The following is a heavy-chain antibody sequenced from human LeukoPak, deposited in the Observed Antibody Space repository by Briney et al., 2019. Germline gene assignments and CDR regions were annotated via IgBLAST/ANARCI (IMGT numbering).Heavy chain of an antibody. CDR1: GYTFTSYG. Sequence: ASVKVSCKASGYTFTSYGISWVRQAPGQGLEWMGWISAYNGNTNYAQKPQGRVTMTTDTSTSTAYMELRSLGSDDTAAYYCARVDYCSSTSCYAGYYNGMDVWGQGTTVTVSS. D-gene: IGHD2-2*01. CDR2: ISAYNGNT. J-gene: IGHJ6*02. CDR3: ARVDYCSSTSCYAGYYNGMDV. V-gene: IGHV1-18*01.